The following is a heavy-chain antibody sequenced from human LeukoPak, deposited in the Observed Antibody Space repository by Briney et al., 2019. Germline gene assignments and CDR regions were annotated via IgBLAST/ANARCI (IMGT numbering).Heavy chain of an antibody. CDR2: IRYDGSNK. Sequence: GGSLRLSCAASGFTFSSYGMHWVRQTPGKGLEWVAFIRYDGSNKYYADSVKGRFTISRDNSKNTLYLQMNSLRAEDTAVYYCAKGRGYSYGSDYWGQGTLVTVSS. D-gene: IGHD5-18*01. CDR1: GFTFSSYG. CDR3: AKGRGYSYGSDY. J-gene: IGHJ4*02. V-gene: IGHV3-30*02.